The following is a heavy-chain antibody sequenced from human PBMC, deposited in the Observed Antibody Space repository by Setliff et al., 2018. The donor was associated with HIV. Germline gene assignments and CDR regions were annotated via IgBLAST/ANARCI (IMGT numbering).Heavy chain of an antibody. Sequence: SETLSLTCAVYNVAISSNSYYWAWIRQPPGRGLEWIGSIYYSGSTYYNPSLKSRVTISADTSKIQFSLKLSSVTAADTAVYYCVRLTGISSGWYGGGYYFDYWGRGTLVTVSS. CDR2: IYYSGST. CDR1: NVAISSNSYY. CDR3: VRLTGISSGWYGGGYYFDY. J-gene: IGHJ4*02. V-gene: IGHV4-39*01. D-gene: IGHD6-19*01.